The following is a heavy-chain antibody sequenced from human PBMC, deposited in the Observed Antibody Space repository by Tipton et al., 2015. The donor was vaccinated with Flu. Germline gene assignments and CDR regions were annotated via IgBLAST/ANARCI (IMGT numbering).Heavy chain of an antibody. CDR3: ARIAAAGTGYFDY. V-gene: IGHV4-39*07. Sequence: TLSLTCTVSGGSISSSSYFWGWIRQPPGKGLEWLGSIFHSGTTYYNPSLKSRVTISVDTSKNQFSLKLSSVTAADTAVYYCARIAAAGTGYFDYWGQGTLVTVSS. CDR1: GGSISSSSYF. D-gene: IGHD6-13*01. CDR2: IFHSGTT. J-gene: IGHJ4*02.